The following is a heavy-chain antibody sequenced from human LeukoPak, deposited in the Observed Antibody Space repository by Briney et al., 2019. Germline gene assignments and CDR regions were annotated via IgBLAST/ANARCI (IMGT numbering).Heavy chain of an antibody. Sequence: GASVKVSCKASGGTFSSYAISWVRQAPGQGLEWMGGIIPIFGTANYAQKFQGRVTITADESTSTAYMELSSLRSEDTAVYYCARVSSSSSGRYYYYYGMDVWGQGTTVTVSS. CDR3: ARVSSSSSGRYYYYYGMDV. J-gene: IGHJ6*02. D-gene: IGHD6-6*01. V-gene: IGHV1-69*13. CDR2: IIPIFGTA. CDR1: GGTFSSYA.